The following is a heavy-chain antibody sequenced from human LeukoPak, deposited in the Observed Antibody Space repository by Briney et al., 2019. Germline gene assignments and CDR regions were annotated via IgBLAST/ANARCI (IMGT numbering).Heavy chain of an antibody. Sequence: SETLSLTCTVSGDFINSYYWSWIRQPPGKGLEWIGYIYYSGSTNKNPSLKSRVTISLDTSKNQFSLKLSSVTAADTAVYYCARDRPLLSGWSWFDPWGQGTLVTVYS. V-gene: IGHV4-59*12. CDR3: ARDRPLLSGWSWFDP. J-gene: IGHJ5*02. CDR2: IYYSGST. D-gene: IGHD6-19*01. CDR1: GDFINSYY.